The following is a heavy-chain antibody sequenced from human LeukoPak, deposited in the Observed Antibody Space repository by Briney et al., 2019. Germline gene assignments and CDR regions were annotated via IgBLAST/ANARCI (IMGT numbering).Heavy chain of an antibody. CDR3: ARGYDILTGYYMPGA. D-gene: IGHD3-9*01. V-gene: IGHV3-21*01. Sequence: GGSLRLSCAASGFTFSSYSMNWVRQAPGKGLEWVSSISSSSSYIYYADSVKGRFTISRDNAKNSLYLQMNSLRAEDTAVYYCARGYDILTGYYMPGAWGQGTLVTASS. J-gene: IGHJ5*02. CDR1: GFTFSSYS. CDR2: ISSSSSYI.